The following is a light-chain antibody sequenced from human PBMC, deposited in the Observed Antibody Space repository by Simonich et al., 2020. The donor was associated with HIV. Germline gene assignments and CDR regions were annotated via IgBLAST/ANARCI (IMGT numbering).Light chain of an antibody. CDR1: SSYVGGYHS. CDR2: NVS. J-gene: IGLJ2*01. CDR3: SSYTSSSTVV. Sequence: QSALTQPASVSGSPGQSITISCTGTSSYVGGYHSVSWYQQHPGKAPKLMIYNVSNRTSGVSNRFSGSKSGNTASLTISGLQAEDEADYHCSSYTSSSTVVFGGGTKVTVL. V-gene: IGLV2-14*03.